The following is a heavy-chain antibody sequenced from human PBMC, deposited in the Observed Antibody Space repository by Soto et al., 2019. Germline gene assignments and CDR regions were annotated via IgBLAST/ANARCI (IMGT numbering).Heavy chain of an antibody. CDR2: IYSNGDT. J-gene: IGHJ5*02. D-gene: IGHD3-16*01. CDR1: GFTVSNNY. V-gene: IGHV3-53*02. CDR3: ARDVGP. Sequence: EVQLVETGGGLIQPGGSLRLSCAASGFTVSNNYMIWVRQAPGKGLEWVSLIYSNGDTHYADSVKRRFTISRDSSKNTIYLQMTSLSAANTSMYYCARDVGPGGQGTLVTVSA.